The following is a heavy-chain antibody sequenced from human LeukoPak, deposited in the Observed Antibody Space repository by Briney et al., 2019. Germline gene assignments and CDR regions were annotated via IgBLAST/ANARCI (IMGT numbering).Heavy chain of an antibody. V-gene: IGHV3-23*01. D-gene: IGHD3-3*01. CDR2: ISASGTIP. J-gene: IGHJ4*02. Sequence: PGGSLRLSCAASGFTFSNYDMTWVRQAPGKGPEWVSAISASGTIPYYADSVKGRFTISRDNSKNTLYLQMNSLRAEDTAVYYCAKRGGYYHDYWGQGTLVTVSS. CDR1: GFTFSNYD. CDR3: AKRGGYYHDY.